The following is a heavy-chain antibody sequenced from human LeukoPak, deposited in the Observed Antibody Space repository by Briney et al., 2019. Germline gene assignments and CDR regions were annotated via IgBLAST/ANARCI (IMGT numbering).Heavy chain of an antibody. CDR3: AKEGITIFSSGMDV. V-gene: IGHV3-9*01. J-gene: IGHJ6*02. D-gene: IGHD3-3*01. Sequence: PGRSLRLSCAASGFTFDDYAMHWVRHAPGKGLEWVSGISWNGGYIGYADSVKGRFTISRDNAKNSLYLQINSLRAEDTALYYCAKEGITIFSSGMDVWGQGTTVTVSS. CDR1: GFTFDDYA. CDR2: ISWNGGYI.